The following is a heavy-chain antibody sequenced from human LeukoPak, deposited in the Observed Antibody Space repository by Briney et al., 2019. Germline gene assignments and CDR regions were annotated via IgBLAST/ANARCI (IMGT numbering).Heavy chain of an antibody. Sequence: SETLSLTCTVSGGSIGTYSWNWIRQPPGKGLEWIGYIYYSGTTNYNPSLKSRVTISVDTSKTQFSLKLTSVTAADTAVYYCARGVYIAAAQYGYWGQGTLVTVSS. D-gene: IGHD6-13*01. CDR1: GGSIGTYS. CDR3: ARGVYIAAAQYGY. J-gene: IGHJ4*02. CDR2: IYYSGTT. V-gene: IGHV4-59*01.